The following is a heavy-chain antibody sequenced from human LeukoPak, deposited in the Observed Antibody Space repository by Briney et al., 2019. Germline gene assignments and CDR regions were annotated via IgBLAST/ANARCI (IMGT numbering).Heavy chain of an antibody. CDR3: ARGIYYYGWGGWEYFFDY. D-gene: IGHD3-10*01. CDR2: IYYSGST. CDR1: GGSISSYY. V-gene: IGHV4-59*01. Sequence: PSETLSLTCTVSGGSISSYYWSWIRQPPGKGLEWIGYIYYSGSTNYNPSLKSRVTISVDTSKNQFSLKLSAGTAADTAVYYCARGIYYYGWGGWEYFFDYWGEEPLVPVPP. J-gene: IGHJ4*02.